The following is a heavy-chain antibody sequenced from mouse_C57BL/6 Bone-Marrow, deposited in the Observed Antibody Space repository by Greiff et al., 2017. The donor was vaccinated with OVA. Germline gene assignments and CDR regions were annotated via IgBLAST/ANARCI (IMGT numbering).Heavy chain of an antibody. CDR3: ARRGLIVTFGY. D-gene: IGHD2-5*01. V-gene: IGHV5-6*02. Sequence: EVMLVESGGDLVKPGGSLKLSCAASGFTFSSYGMSWVRQTPDKRLEWVATISSGGSYTYYPDSVKGRFTISRDNAKNTLYMQMSSLMSGVTAMYYGARRGLIVTFGYWGQGTTLTVSS. J-gene: IGHJ2*01. CDR1: GFTFSSYG. CDR2: ISSGGSYT.